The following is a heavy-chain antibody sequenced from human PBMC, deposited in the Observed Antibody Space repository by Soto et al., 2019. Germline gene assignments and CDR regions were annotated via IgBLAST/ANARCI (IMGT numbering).Heavy chain of an antibody. CDR3: SIHEYYDFWSGYPPIDYYYMDV. J-gene: IGHJ6*03. CDR1: GFTFSNAW. D-gene: IGHD3-3*01. CDR2: IKSKTDGGTT. V-gene: IGHV3-15*01. Sequence: GGSLRLSCAASGFTFSNAWMSWVRQAPGKGLEWVGRIKSKTDGGTTDYDAPVKGRFTISRDDSKNTLYLQMNSLKTEDTAVYYCSIHEYYDFWSGYPPIDYYYMDVWGKGTTVTVSS.